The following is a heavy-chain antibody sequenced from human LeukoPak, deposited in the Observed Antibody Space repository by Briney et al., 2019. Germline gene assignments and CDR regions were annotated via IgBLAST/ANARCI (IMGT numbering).Heavy chain of an antibody. D-gene: IGHD6-19*01. CDR1: GDSISRSRHF. Sequence: PSETLSLTCNVSGDSISRSRHFWAWIRQSPGRGLEWIGYIYNSGSTYYNPSLKSRVTISVDTSKNQFSLKLSSVTAADTAVYYCLSSYSSGWPLYYFDYWGQGTLVTVSS. J-gene: IGHJ4*02. CDR3: LSSYSSGWPLYYFDY. CDR2: IYNSGST. V-gene: IGHV4-39*07.